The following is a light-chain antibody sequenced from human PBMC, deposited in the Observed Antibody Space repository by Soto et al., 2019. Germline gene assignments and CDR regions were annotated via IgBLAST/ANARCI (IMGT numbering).Light chain of an antibody. CDR2: GAS. J-gene: IGKJ2*01. Sequence: EIVMTQSPATLSVSPGERAALSCRASQSVSNNLAWYQQKPGQTPRLLIYGASTRATGIPVRFSGSGSGTEFTLTISSLQSEDFAVYYCQQYDNWPPVTFGQGTKLEIK. CDR1: QSVSNN. CDR3: QQYDNWPPVT. V-gene: IGKV3-15*01.